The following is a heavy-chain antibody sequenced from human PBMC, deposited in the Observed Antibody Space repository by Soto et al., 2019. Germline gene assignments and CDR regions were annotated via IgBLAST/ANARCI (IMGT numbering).Heavy chain of an antibody. D-gene: IGHD2-15*01. CDR1: GGAFRGYY. Sequence: SETLSLTCAVYGGAFRGYYWSWIRQPPGKGLEWLGEINDSGSTNYNPSLKSRITISLDTSKKEISLRLSSVTAADAAVYYCARERGRYCSGESCYPFGPWGQGALVTVSS. V-gene: IGHV4-34*01. J-gene: IGHJ5*02. CDR2: INDSGST. CDR3: ARERGRYCSGESCYPFGP.